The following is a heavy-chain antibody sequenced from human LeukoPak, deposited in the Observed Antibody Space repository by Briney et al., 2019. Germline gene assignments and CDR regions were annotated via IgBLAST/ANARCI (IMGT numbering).Heavy chain of an antibody. J-gene: IGHJ6*02. Sequence: GGSLRLSCAASGFTFSSYWMHWVRQDPRKGLVWVSRINGDGRNINYADFVRGRFTISRDNAKNTLYLQMNTLRVEDTAVYYCTRDLMDYDVSTGLHHYYMDVWGQGTTVTVSS. CDR3: TRDLMDYDVSTGLHHYYMDV. D-gene: IGHD3-9*01. CDR2: INGDGRNI. V-gene: IGHV3-74*01. CDR1: GFTFSSYW.